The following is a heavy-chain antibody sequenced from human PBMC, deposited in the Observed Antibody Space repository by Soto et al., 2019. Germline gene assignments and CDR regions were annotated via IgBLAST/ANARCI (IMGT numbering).Heavy chain of an antibody. Sequence: ASVKVSCKASGYSFTSYGISWVRHAPGQGLEWMGWITAYNGDTNYAQKLQGRVTMTTDTSTSTAYMELRSLRSDDTAVYFCAREYCSSSSCYGADYWGQGTLVTVSS. CDR1: GYSFTSYG. V-gene: IGHV1-18*01. CDR3: AREYCSSSSCYGADY. J-gene: IGHJ4*02. CDR2: ITAYNGDT. D-gene: IGHD2-2*01.